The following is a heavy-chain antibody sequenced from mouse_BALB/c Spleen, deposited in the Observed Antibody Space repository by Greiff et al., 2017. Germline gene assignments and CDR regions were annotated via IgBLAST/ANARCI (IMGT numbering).Heavy chain of an antibody. CDR2: IWAGGST. CDR3: DRDVAFLRRQYYYAMDY. CDR1: GFSLTSYG. V-gene: IGHV2-9*02. Sequence: VQLQESGPGLVPPSQCLSITCTVSGFSLTSYGVHWVRQPPGKGLEWLGVIWAGGSTNYYSALMSRLSISKDNSKSQVFLKMNSLQTDDTAMYYCDRDVAFLRRQYYYAMDYWGQGTSVTVSS. J-gene: IGHJ4*01. D-gene: IGHD1-2*01.